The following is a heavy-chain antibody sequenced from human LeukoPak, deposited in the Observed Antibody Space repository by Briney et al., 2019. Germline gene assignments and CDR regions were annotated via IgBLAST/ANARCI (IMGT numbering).Heavy chain of an antibody. CDR2: ISSTSSTI. CDR3: TPHRDGNYPSDY. D-gene: IGHD1-7*01. V-gene: IGHV3-48*02. J-gene: IGHJ4*02. Sequence: GGSLRLSCAASGFTFSTYSMNWVRQAPGKGLEWVSYISSTSSTIYYADSVKGRFTISRDSAKNSLYLQMSSLRDDDTAVYYCTPHRDGNYPSDYWGQGTLVTVST. CDR1: GFTFSTYS.